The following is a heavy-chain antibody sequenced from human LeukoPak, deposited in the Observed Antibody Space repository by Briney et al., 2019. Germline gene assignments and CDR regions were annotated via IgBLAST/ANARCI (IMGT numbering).Heavy chain of an antibody. CDR1: GYSISSSNW. CDR2: IYYSGST. V-gene: IGHV4-28*01. CDR3: ARTEGYYDSSGYYLADAFDI. Sequence: SETLSLTCAVSGYSISSSNWWGWIRQPPGKGLEWIGYIYYSGSTYYNPSLKSRVTMSVDTSKNQFSLKLSSVTAVDTAVYYCARTEGYYDSSGYYLADAFDIWGQGTMVTVSS. D-gene: IGHD3-22*01. J-gene: IGHJ3*02.